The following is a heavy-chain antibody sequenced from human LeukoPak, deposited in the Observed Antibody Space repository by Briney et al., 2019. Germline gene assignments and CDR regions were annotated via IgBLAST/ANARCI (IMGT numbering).Heavy chain of an antibody. CDR3: ARSEEYCSSTSCYVDYYYYYYGMDV. V-gene: IGHV1-3*01. J-gene: IGHJ6*02. D-gene: IGHD2-2*01. Sequence: ASVTVSCTASGYTFTSYAMHWVRQAPGQRLEWIGWINAGNGNTKYSQKFQGRVTITRDTSASTAYMELSSLRSEDTAVYYCARSEEYCSSTSCYVDYYYYYYGMDVWGQGTTVTVSS. CDR2: INAGNGNT. CDR1: GYTFTSYA.